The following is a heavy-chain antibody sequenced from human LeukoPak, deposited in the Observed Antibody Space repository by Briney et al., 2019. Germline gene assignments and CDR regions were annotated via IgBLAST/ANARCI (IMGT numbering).Heavy chain of an antibody. D-gene: IGHD6-13*01. Sequence: SETLSLTCTVSGGSISSYYWSWIRQPPGKGLEWIGYIYTSGSTNYNPSLKSRVTISVDTSKNQFSLKLSSVTAADTAVYYCASLSGSWSTDYWGQGTLVTVSS. CDR1: GGSISSYY. V-gene: IGHV4-4*09. CDR3: ASLSGSWSTDY. CDR2: IYTSGST. J-gene: IGHJ4*02.